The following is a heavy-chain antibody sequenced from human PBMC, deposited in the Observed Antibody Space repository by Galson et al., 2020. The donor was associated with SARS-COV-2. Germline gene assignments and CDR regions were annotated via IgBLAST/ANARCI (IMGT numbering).Heavy chain of an antibody. D-gene: IGHD1-26*01. CDR3: ARCARYSGTFQYNWCDP. V-gene: IGHV1-18*04. J-gene: IGHJ5*02. Sequence: ASVKVSCKTSGYNFLSYGLSWVRQAPGQGLEWMGWINTYNRNTNYAQNFQGRLTMTTDTSTSTAYMELRNLRSDDTAVYYCARCARYSGTFQYNWCDPWGQGTLVTVSS. CDR2: INTYNRNT. CDR1: GYNFLSYG.